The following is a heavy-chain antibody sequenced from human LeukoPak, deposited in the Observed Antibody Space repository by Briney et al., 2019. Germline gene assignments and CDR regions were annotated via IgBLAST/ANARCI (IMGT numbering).Heavy chain of an antibody. J-gene: IGHJ4*02. D-gene: IGHD6-19*01. CDR3: AKDFSSGWTFDY. V-gene: IGHV3-30*18. Sequence: GGSRRLSCAASGFTFSSYGMHWVRQAPGKGLEWVAVISYDGSNKYYADSVKGRFTISRDNSKNTLYLQMNSLRAEDTAVYYCAKDFSSGWTFDYWGQGTLVTVP. CDR2: ISYDGSNK. CDR1: GFTFSSYG.